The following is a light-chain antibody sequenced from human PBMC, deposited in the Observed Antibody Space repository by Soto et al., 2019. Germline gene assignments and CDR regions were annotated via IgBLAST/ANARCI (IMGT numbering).Light chain of an antibody. CDR1: QSISTY. J-gene: IGKJ2*01. CDR3: QQSYSTPPDT. V-gene: IGKV1-39*01. Sequence: DIQMTQSPSSLSASVGDRVTLTCRASQSISTYLNWYQKKPGKAPKLLIHAASSLQSGVPSRFSGCGSGTDFTLTISSLQPEDFATYYCQQSYSTPPDTFGQGTMVEIK. CDR2: AAS.